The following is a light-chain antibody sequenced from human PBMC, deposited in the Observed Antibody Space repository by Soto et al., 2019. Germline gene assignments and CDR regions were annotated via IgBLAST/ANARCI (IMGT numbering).Light chain of an antibody. J-gene: IGLJ1*01. V-gene: IGLV2-8*01. CDR3: SSYTDRKNLV. Sequence: QSALTQPASVSGSPGQSITISCTGTSGDIGGYNSVSWYQQHPGKAPKVMIYDVTKRPSGVPDRFSGSKSGNTASLTVSALQAEDEADYYCSSYTDRKNLVFGTGTKLTVL. CDR2: DVT. CDR1: SGDIGGYNS.